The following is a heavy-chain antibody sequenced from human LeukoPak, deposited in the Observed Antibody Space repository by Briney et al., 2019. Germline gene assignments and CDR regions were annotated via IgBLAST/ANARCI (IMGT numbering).Heavy chain of an antibody. CDR2: IYYSGST. CDR1: GGSISSYY. CDR3: ARGGYYYGSGSSYYYMDV. D-gene: IGHD3-10*01. J-gene: IGHJ6*03. V-gene: IGHV4-59*12. Sequence: SETLSLTCTVSGGSISSYYWSWIRQPPGKGLEWIGYIYYSGSTNYNPSLKSRVTISVDTSKNQFSLKLSSVTAADTAVYYCARGGYYYGSGSSYYYMDVWGKGTTVTISS.